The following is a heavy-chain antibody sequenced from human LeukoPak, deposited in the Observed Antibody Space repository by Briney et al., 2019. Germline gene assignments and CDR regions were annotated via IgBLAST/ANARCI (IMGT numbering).Heavy chain of an antibody. CDR2: IIPIFGTA. J-gene: IGHJ3*02. V-gene: IGHV1-69*05. CDR3: ARSMTMQLRNAFDI. Sequence: SVKVSCKASGGTFSNYAISWVRPAPGQGLGWVGGIIPIFGTANYAQKFQGRVTITTDESTSTAYMELSSLRSEDTAVYYCARSMTMQLRNAFDIWGQGTMVTVSS. CDR1: GGTFSNYA. D-gene: IGHD4/OR15-4a*01.